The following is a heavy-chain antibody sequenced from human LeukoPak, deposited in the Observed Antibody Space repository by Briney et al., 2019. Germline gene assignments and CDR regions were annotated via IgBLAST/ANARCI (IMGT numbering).Heavy chain of an antibody. V-gene: IGHV4-34*01. J-gene: IGHJ6*03. Sequence: SETLSLTCAVYGGSFSGYYWSWIRQPPGKGLEWIGEINHSGSTSYNPSLKSRVTISVDTSKNQFSLKLSSVTAADTAVYYCARETSRKGAHYMDVWGKGTTITISS. CDR3: ARETSRKGAHYMDV. CDR1: GGSFSGYY. CDR2: INHSGST. D-gene: IGHD1-14*01.